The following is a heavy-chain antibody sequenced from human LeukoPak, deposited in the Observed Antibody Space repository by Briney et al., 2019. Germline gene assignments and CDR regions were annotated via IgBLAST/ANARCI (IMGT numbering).Heavy chain of an antibody. CDR3: ARDHPGDY. CDR1: GGTFTSYA. J-gene: IGHJ4*02. Sequence: ASVTDSSKASGGTFTSYAISWVRQAPGQGLEWMGRIIPILGIANYAQKFQGRVTITADKSTSTAYMELSSLRSEDTAVYYCARDHPGDYWGQGTLVTVSS. CDR2: IIPILGIA. V-gene: IGHV1-69*04. D-gene: IGHD3-10*01.